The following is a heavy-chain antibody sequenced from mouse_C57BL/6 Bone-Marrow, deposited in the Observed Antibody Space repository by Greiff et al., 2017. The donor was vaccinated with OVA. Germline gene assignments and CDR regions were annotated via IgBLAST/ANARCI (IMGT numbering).Heavy chain of an antibody. CDR2: IDPSDSET. CDR3: AKATTVVDWYFDV. CDR1: GYTFTSYW. V-gene: IGHV1-52*01. J-gene: IGHJ1*03. Sequence: QVQLQQPGAELVRPGSSVKLSCKASGYTFTSYWMHWVKQRPIQGLEWIGNIDPSDSETHYNQKFKDKATLTVDKSSSTANMQLSSLTSEDSAVYYCAKATTVVDWYFDVWGTGTTVTVSS. D-gene: IGHD1-1*01.